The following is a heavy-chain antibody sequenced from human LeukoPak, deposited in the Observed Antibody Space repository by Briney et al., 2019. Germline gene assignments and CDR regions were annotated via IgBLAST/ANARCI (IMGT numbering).Heavy chain of an antibody. CDR1: GYTFTSYG. CDR3: ARGSRRWYSSSWYYYGMDV. D-gene: IGHD6-13*01. V-gene: IGHV1-18*01. Sequence: ASVKVSCKASGYTFTSYGISWVRQAPGQGLEWMGWISAYNGNTNYAQKPQGRVTMTTDTSTSTAYMELRSLRSDDTAVYYCARGSRRWYSSSWYYYGMDVWGQGTTVTVSS. CDR2: ISAYNGNT. J-gene: IGHJ6*02.